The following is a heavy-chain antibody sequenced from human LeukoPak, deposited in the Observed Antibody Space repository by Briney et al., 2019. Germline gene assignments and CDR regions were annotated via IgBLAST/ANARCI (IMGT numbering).Heavy chain of an antibody. CDR1: GGSISSYY. Sequence: SETLSLTCTVSGGSISSYYWSWIRQPPGKGLEWIGYIYYSGSTNYNPSLKSRVTISVDTSKNQFSLKLSSVTAADTAVYYCARCYDILTGYSGQYFDYWGQGTLVTVSS. V-gene: IGHV4-59*08. CDR3: ARCYDILTGYSGQYFDY. D-gene: IGHD3-9*01. J-gene: IGHJ4*02. CDR2: IYYSGST.